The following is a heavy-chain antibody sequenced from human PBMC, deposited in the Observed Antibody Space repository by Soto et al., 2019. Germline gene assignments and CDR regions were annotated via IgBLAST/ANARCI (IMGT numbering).Heavy chain of an antibody. J-gene: IGHJ4*02. V-gene: IGHV3-72*01. Sequence: GGSLRLSCAASGFIFSDHYMDWVRQAPGKGLEWVGRSANKADSYTTEYGASVKGRFTISRDGSKNSLYLQMNSLKTEDTAVYYCTRAEFSSWNDVPHFVSWGQGTLVTVSS. D-gene: IGHD1-1*01. CDR1: GFIFSDHY. CDR2: SANKADSYTT. CDR3: TRAEFSSWNDVPHFVS.